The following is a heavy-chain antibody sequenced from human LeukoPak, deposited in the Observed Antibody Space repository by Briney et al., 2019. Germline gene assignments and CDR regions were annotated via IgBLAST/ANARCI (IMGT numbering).Heavy chain of an antibody. CDR1: GYSFTSYW. D-gene: IGHD4-17*01. J-gene: IGHJ6*02. V-gene: IGHV5-51*01. Sequence: GESLKISCKGSGYSFTSYWIGWVRQMPGKGLEWMGIIYPGDSDTRYSPSFQGQVTISADKSISTAYLQWSSLKASDTAMYYCARHKATVTKNSYYYYYGMDVWGQGTTVTVSS. CDR2: IYPGDSDT. CDR3: ARHKATVTKNSYYYYYGMDV.